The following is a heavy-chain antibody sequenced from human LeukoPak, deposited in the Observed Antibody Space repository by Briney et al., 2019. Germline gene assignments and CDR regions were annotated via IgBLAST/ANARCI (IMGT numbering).Heavy chain of an antibody. J-gene: IGHJ4*02. CDR3: ARGRPGDLEYYFDY. V-gene: IGHV4-34*01. D-gene: IGHD4-17*01. Sequence: SETLSLTCAVYGGSFSGYYWSWIRQPPGKGLEWIGEINHSGSTNYNPSLKSRVTISVDTSKNQFSLKLSSVTAADTAVHYCARGRPGDLEYYFDYWGQGTLVTVSS. CDR1: GGSFSGYY. CDR2: INHSGST.